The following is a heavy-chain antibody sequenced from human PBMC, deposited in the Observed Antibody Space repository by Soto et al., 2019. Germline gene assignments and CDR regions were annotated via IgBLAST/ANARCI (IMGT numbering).Heavy chain of an antibody. Sequence: EVQLVESGGGLVQPGRSLRLSCAASGFTFDDYAMHWVRQAPGKGLEWVSGISWNSGSIGYADSVKGRFTSSRDNAKNSLYLQMNSLRAEDTALYYCAKSRTGLYYYYGMDVWGQGTTVTVSS. V-gene: IGHV3-9*01. J-gene: IGHJ6*02. CDR2: ISWNSGSI. D-gene: IGHD1-1*01. CDR3: AKSRTGLYYYYGMDV. CDR1: GFTFDDYA.